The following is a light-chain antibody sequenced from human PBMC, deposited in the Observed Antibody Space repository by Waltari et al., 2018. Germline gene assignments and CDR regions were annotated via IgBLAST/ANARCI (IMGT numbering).Light chain of an antibody. Sequence: DIVMTQSPDSLAVSLGERATINCKSSQSVFFRPNSKNYLSWFQQKPGQRPKLLIYWASTRESGVSDRFSGSGSETDFTLTIISLQAEDVALYYCQHFYNSPFTFGGGTKVEIK. CDR3: QHFYNSPFT. CDR2: WAS. V-gene: IGKV4-1*01. J-gene: IGKJ4*01. CDR1: QSVFFRPNSKNY.